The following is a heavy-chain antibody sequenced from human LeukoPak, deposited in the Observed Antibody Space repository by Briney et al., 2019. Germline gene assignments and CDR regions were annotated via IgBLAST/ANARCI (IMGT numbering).Heavy chain of an antibody. CDR1: GGSISSYY. D-gene: IGHD6-6*01. CDR2: IYTSGST. V-gene: IGHV4-4*09. CDR3: ARYLEYSSSSVSYRYYYYHMDV. Sequence: KPSETLSLTCTVSGGSISSYYWSWIRQPPGKGLEWIGYIYTSGSTNYNPSLKSRVTISVDTSKNQFSLKLSSVTAADTAVYYCARYLEYSSSSVSYRYYYYHMDVWGKGTTVTVSS. J-gene: IGHJ6*03.